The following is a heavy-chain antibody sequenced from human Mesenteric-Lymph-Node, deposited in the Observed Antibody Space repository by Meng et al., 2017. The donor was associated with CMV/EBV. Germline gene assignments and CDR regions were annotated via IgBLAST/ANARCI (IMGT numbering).Heavy chain of an antibody. J-gene: IGHJ4*02. CDR2: INTAGTST. D-gene: IGHD4-17*01. V-gene: IGHV3-74*01. CDR3: ATVFDY. Sequence: GGPLRLSCAAPGLTFTTYGMHWVRQAPGKGLGWVSGINTAGTSTYYADPVKGRFTISRDNAKNTLYLQMNSLRAKDTTVYYGATVFDYWGQGTLVTVSS. CDR1: GLTFTTYG.